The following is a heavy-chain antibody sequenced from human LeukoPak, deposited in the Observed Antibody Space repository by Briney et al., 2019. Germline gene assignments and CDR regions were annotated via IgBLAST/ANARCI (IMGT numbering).Heavy chain of an antibody. J-gene: IGHJ3*02. CDR2: IYSGGGT. CDR3: ARSSHYDILTGYSEEDAFDI. V-gene: IGHV3-53*01. CDR1: GFTVSSNY. D-gene: IGHD3-9*01. Sequence: PWGSLRLSCAASGFTVSSNYMSWVRQAPGKGLEWVSVIYSGGGTDYADSLKGRFTISRDNSKNTLYLQMNSLRVEDTAVYYCARSSHYDILTGYSEEDAFDIWGQGTMVIVS.